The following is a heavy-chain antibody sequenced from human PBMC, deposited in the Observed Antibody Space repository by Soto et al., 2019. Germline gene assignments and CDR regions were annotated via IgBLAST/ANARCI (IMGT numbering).Heavy chain of an antibody. CDR1: GFTFSSYA. CDR2: ISGSGGST. J-gene: IGHJ4*02. D-gene: IGHD5-12*01. CDR3: EKLVQGSGYDPAFDY. Sequence: PGGFLRLSCAASGFTFSSYAMSWVRQAPGKGLEWVSAISGSGGSTYYADSVKGRFTISRDNSKNTLYLQMNSLRAEDTAVYYCEKLVQGSGYDPAFDYWGQGTLVTVSS. V-gene: IGHV3-23*01.